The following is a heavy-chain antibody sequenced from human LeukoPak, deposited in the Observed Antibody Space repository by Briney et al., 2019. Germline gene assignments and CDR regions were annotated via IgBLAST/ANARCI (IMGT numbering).Heavy chain of an antibody. CDR2: ISASGST. CDR3: ARGMAAAYVHNWFDP. CDR1: GGSISPYD. D-gene: IGHD6-13*01. J-gene: IGHJ5*02. V-gene: IGHV4-4*07. Sequence: PSETLSLTCTVSGGSISPYDWSWIRQTAGKGLEWIGRISASGSTRYNPSLKSRVTMSVDTSKNQFSLKVSSVTAADTAVYFCARGMAAAYVHNWFDPRGPGTLVTVSS.